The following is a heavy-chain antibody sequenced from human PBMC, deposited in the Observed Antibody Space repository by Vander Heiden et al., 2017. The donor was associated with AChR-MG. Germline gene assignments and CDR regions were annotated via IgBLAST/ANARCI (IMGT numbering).Heavy chain of an antibody. J-gene: IGHJ4*02. CDR2: IHHSGYT. D-gene: IGHD1-20*01. Sequence: QVQLQESGPGLVKPSETLSLSCTASGYSLSSGYYWGWIRQPPGKGLEWIASIHHSGYTHYNPSLKSRVSISVDMSKNQFSLKLSSVTAADTAVYYCAREFEEYNWNRYGDYWGQGILVTVSS. V-gene: IGHV4-38-2*02. CDR1: GYSLSSGYY. CDR3: AREFEEYNWNRYGDY.